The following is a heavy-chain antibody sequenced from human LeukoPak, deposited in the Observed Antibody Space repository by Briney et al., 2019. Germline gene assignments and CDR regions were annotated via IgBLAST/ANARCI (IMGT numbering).Heavy chain of an antibody. D-gene: IGHD3-3*01. Sequence: GESLKISCAASGFTFSSYGMHWVRQAPGKGPEWVAFIRYDGSNKYYADSVKGRFTISRDNSKNTLYLQMNSLRAEDTAVYYCAKSENDFWSGLYYFDYWGQGALIIVSS. J-gene: IGHJ4*02. CDR2: IRYDGSNK. V-gene: IGHV3-30*02. CDR3: AKSENDFWSGLYYFDY. CDR1: GFTFSSYG.